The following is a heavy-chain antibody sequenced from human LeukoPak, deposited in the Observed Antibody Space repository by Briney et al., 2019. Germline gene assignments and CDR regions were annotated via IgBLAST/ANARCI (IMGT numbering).Heavy chain of an antibody. CDR3: ARDGVAELMSALDY. J-gene: IGHJ4*02. D-gene: IGHD1-26*01. Sequence: PGGSLRLSCAASGFAFSSYGMHWVRQAPGKGLEWVAFIRYDERNKYYSDSVKGRFTISRDNSKNTLYLQMNSLRAEDTAVYYCARDGVAELMSALDYWGQGILVTVSS. V-gene: IGHV3-30*02. CDR1: GFAFSSYG. CDR2: IRYDERNK.